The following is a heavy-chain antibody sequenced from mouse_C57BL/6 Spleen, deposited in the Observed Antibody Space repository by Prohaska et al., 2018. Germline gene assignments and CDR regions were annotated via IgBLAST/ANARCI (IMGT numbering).Heavy chain of an antibody. CDR2: IDPETGGT. CDR1: GYTFTDYE. V-gene: IGHV1-15*01. D-gene: IGHD1-1*01. CDR3: TRSNYYSRSPSYFDV. Sequence: QVQLQQSGAELVRPGASVTLSCKASGYTFTDYEMHWVKQTPVHGLEWIGAIDPETGGTAYNQKFKGKAILTADKSSSTAYMELRSLTSEDSAVYYCTRSNYYSRSPSYFDVWGTGTTVTVSS. J-gene: IGHJ1*03.